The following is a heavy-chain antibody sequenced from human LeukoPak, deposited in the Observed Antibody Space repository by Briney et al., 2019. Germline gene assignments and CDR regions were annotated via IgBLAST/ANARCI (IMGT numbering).Heavy chain of an antibody. J-gene: IGHJ4*02. D-gene: IGHD3-22*01. CDR3: ARVAMAENYYDSSGYFDY. CDR2: IYYDGST. V-gene: IGHV4-59*01. CDR1: GDSISSYY. Sequence: WETLSLTCTVSGDSISSYYWSWIRQPPGKGLEWIGYIYYDGSTNYNPSLKSRVTISVDTSKNQFSLKLSSMTATDTAVYYCARVAMAENYYDSSGYFDYWGQGTLVTVSS.